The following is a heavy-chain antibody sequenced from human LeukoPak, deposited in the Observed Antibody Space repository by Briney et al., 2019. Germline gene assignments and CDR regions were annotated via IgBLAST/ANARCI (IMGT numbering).Heavy chain of an antibody. D-gene: IGHD1-26*01. CDR2: ISHDGSES. CDR1: GFTFSSHA. CDR3: ARDWGQRGVGATLAN. J-gene: IGHJ4*02. Sequence: GGSLRLSCAASGFTFSSHAMVWVRQAPGKGLEGVSFISHDGSESFHTESVKGRFTISRDNFKNTVDLQVSGLKEEDTAVYYCARDWGQRGVGATLANWGQGTLVIVSS. V-gene: IGHV3-30-3*01.